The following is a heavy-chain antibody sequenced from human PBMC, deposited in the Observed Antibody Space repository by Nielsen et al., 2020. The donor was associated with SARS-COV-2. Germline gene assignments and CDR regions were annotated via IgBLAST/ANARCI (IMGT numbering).Heavy chain of an antibody. CDR3: ARDLLERGYSSSWYVQH. V-gene: IGHV4-34*01. D-gene: IGHD6-13*01. Sequence: SETLSLTCAVYGGSFSGYYWSWIRQPPGKGLEWIGEINHSGSTNYNPSLKSRVTISVDTSKNQFSLKLSSVTAADTAVYYCARDLLERGYSSSWYVQHWGQGTLVTVSS. CDR2: INHSGST. J-gene: IGHJ1*01. CDR1: GGSFSGYY.